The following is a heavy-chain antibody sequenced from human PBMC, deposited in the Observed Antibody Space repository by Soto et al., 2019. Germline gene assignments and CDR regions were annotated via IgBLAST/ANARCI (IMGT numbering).Heavy chain of an antibody. V-gene: IGHV1-69*15. CDR2: ITPIYPTT. Sequence: PGQGLEWMGSITPIYPTTNYAEKFQGRLTVTADGSTNTAYMELNSLTSEDTAVYYCARIPRYSFPTSDDLDSWGQGTLVTVSS. J-gene: IGHJ4*02. D-gene: IGHD5-18*01. CDR3: ARIPRYSFPTSDDLDS.